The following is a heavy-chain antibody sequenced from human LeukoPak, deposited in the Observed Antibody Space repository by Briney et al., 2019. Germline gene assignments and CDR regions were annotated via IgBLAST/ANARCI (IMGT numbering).Heavy chain of an antibody. V-gene: IGHV1-18*01. Sequence: ASVKVSCKASGYTFTNYGISWVRQAPGQGLEWMGWISAYNGNTNYAQKLQGRVTMTTDTSTSTAYMELRSLRSDDTAVYYCARDRYDYYDSSGYSLGIWGQGTMVTVSS. CDR2: ISAYNGNT. CDR3: ARDRYDYYDSSGYSLGI. CDR1: GYTFTNYG. D-gene: IGHD3-22*01. J-gene: IGHJ3*02.